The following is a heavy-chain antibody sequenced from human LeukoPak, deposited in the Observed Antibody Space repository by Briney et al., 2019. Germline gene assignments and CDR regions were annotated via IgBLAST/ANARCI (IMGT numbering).Heavy chain of an antibody. CDR2: IKSETDGGTT. J-gene: IGHJ4*02. Sequence: GGSLRLSCAASGFTFSNAWMSWVRQAPGKGLEWVGRIKSETDGGTTDYAAPVKGRFTISRDDSKNTLYLQMNSLRAEDTAVYYCARDWFHAIDYWGQGTLVTVSS. D-gene: IGHD2/OR15-2a*01. V-gene: IGHV3-15*05. CDR3: ARDWFHAIDY. CDR1: GFTFSNAW.